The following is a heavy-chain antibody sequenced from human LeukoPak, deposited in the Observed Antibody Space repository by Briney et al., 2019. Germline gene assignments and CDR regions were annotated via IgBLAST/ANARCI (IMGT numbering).Heavy chain of an antibody. CDR3: ARDTSGGESTPENWFDP. D-gene: IGHD3-16*01. V-gene: IGHV4-61*10. J-gene: IGHJ5*02. CDR2: IYSRGGT. Sequence: SETLSLTCSVSGGTISSGSYYWNWIRQPAGKRLEWIGRIYSRGGTEYNPSLKSRGTIAVDPSKNQFSLKLSSGTAADTAVYYCARDTSGGESTPENWFDPWGQGTLVTVSS. CDR1: GGTISSGSYY.